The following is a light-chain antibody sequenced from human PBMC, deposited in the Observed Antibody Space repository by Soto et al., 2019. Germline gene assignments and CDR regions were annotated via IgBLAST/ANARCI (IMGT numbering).Light chain of an antibody. CDR2: DAS. J-gene: IGKJ1*01. V-gene: IGKV1-5*01. CDR1: QSIGSW. CDR3: QQYNSYSET. Sequence: GDRVTITCRASQSIGSWLAWYQQNPGKAPKLLIYDASSLESGVPSRFSGSGSGTEFTLTISSLQPDDFATYYCQQYNSYSETFGQGTKVDIK.